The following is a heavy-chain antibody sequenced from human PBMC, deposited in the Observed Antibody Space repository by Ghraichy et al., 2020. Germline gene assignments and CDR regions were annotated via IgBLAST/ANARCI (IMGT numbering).Heavy chain of an antibody. CDR2: ISYSGST. CDR3: ARDFRAHRNSFADYYAMDV. D-gene: IGHD3-3*01. J-gene: IGHJ6*02. Sequence: SETLSLTCTVSGDSVSSDSYFWSWIRQPPGKGLEWIGHISYSGSTNYDPSLKSRVTISEDPSKNQFSLKLSSVTAADTAVYFCARDFRAHRNSFADYYAMDVWGQGTTVTVSS. V-gene: IGHV4-61*01. CDR1: GDSVSSDSYF.